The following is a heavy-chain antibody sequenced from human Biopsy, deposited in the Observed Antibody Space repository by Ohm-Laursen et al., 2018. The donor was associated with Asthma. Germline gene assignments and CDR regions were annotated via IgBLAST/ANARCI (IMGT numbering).Heavy chain of an antibody. J-gene: IGHJ6*02. D-gene: IGHD2-21*02. V-gene: IGHV4-30-4*01. Sequence: TLSLTCSVSRFAIYSRDHHWSWLRRTPGKGLELLGFGFYSGSTFYNPSFKSRISISVDTSKNQFSLRLRSVTAADTAVYFYARVQSYGDIHFGLDVWGQGTTVTVSS. CDR1: RFAIYSRDHH. CDR2: GFYSGST. CDR3: ARVQSYGDIHFGLDV.